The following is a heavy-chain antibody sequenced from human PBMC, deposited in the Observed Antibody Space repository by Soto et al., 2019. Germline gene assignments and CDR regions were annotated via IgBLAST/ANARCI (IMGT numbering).Heavy chain of an antibody. CDR1: GFTFSSYG. Sequence: QVQLVESGGGVVQPGRSLRLSCAASGFTFSSYGMHWVRQAPGKGLEWVAVISYDGSNKYYADSVKGRFTISRDNSKNTLYLQMNSLRAEDTAVYYCARGGIVVVPAARDYGMDVWGQGTTVTVSS. V-gene: IGHV3-30*03. CDR2: ISYDGSNK. CDR3: ARGGIVVVPAARDYGMDV. J-gene: IGHJ6*02. D-gene: IGHD2-2*01.